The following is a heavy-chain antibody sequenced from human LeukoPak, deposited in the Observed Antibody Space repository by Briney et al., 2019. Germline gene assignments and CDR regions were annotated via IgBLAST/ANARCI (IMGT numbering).Heavy chain of an antibody. D-gene: IGHD3-9*01. Sequence: QSGGSLRLSCAASGFTFSSYGMHWVRQAPGKGLEWVAFIRYDGSNKYYADSVNGRFTISIDNSKNTLYLQMNSLRAEGTAVYYCARPDILTGSYFDYWGQGTLVTVSS. CDR1: GFTFSSYG. V-gene: IGHV3-30*02. J-gene: IGHJ4*02. CDR3: ARPDILTGSYFDY. CDR2: IRYDGSNK.